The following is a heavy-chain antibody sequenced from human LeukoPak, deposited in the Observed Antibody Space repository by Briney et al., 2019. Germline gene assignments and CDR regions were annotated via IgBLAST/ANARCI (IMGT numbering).Heavy chain of an antibody. V-gene: IGHV3-23*01. D-gene: IGHD3-10*01. CDR2: ISGDGYST. J-gene: IGHJ4*02. Sequence: GGSLRLSCTASGFPFSAYSINWVRQAPGGGLEWVSGISGDGYSTYYADSVKGRFAISRGNSKSTLYLQMNSLRAEDTAVYYCAKDFGRNLGGPGYWGRGARVTVSS. CDR3: AKDFGRNLGGPGY. CDR1: GFPFSAYS.